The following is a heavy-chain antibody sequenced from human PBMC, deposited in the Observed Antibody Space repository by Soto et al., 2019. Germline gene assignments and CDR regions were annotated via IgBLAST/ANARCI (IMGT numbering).Heavy chain of an antibody. Sequence: SVKVSCKASGGTFSTYAISWVRQAPGQGLEWMGGIIPIFGTANYAQKFQGRVTITADESTSTAYMELSSLRSEDTAVYYCARVGIIAVAGTTNWFDPWGQGTLVTVSS. J-gene: IGHJ5*02. D-gene: IGHD6-19*01. CDR1: GGTFSTYA. CDR2: IIPIFGTA. V-gene: IGHV1-69*13. CDR3: ARVGIIAVAGTTNWFDP.